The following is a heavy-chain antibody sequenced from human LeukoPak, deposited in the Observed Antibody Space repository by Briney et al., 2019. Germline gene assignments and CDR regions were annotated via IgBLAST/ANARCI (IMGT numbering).Heavy chain of an antibody. D-gene: IGHD3-22*01. CDR2: IIPILGIA. Sequence: SVKVSCKASVGTFSSYAISWVRQAPGQGLEWMGRIIPILGIANYAQKFQGRVTITADKSTSTAYMELSSLRSEDTAVYYCARDLWNYYDSSGYQFDYWGQGTLVTVSS. CDR3: ARDLWNYYDSSGYQFDY. CDR1: VGTFSSYA. V-gene: IGHV1-69*04. J-gene: IGHJ4*02.